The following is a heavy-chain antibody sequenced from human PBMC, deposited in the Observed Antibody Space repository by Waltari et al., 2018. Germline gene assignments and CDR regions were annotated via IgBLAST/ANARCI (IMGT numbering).Heavy chain of an antibody. CDR2: ISAYNGDT. V-gene: IGHV1-18*01. CDR3: ARDGGVTMLQSTYYFDY. J-gene: IGHJ4*02. Sequence: QVQLVQSGAEVKKPGASVKVSCKASGYTFTNYGINWVRQAPGQGLEWMGWISAYNGDTNPAQKLQGRVTMTTDTSTSTAYMELRSLRSDDTAIYYCARDGGVTMLQSTYYFDYWGQGTLVTVSS. D-gene: IGHD3-10*01. CDR1: GYTFTNYG.